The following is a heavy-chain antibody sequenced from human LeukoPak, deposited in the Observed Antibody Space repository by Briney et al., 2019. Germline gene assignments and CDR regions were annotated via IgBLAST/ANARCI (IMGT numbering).Heavy chain of an antibody. Sequence: ASVKVSCRASGYTFTSYDINWVRQATGQGLEWMGWMNPNSGNTGYAQKFQGRVTMTRNTSISTAYMELSSLRSEDTAVYYCAGGPRYYYDSSGYDNWGQGTLVTVSS. CDR3: AGGPRYYYDSSGYDN. CDR1: GYTFTSYD. CDR2: MNPNSGNT. J-gene: IGHJ4*02. V-gene: IGHV1-8*01. D-gene: IGHD3-22*01.